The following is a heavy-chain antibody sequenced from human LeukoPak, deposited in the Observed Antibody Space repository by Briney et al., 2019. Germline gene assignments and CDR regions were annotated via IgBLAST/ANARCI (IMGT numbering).Heavy chain of an antibody. Sequence: GASVKVSCKASGYTFTSYGISWVRQAPGQGLEWMGWISAYNGNTNYAQKLQGRVTMTTDTSTSTAYMELRSLRSDDTAVYYCARGRARGYSTVGWFDPWGQGTLVTVSS. D-gene: IGHD6-13*01. CDR2: ISAYNGNT. V-gene: IGHV1-18*01. CDR3: ARGRARGYSTVGWFDP. CDR1: GYTFTSYG. J-gene: IGHJ5*02.